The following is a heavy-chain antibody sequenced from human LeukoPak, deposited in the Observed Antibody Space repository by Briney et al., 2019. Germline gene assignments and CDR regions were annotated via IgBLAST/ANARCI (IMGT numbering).Heavy chain of an antibody. CDR2: IIPIFGTA. J-gene: IGHJ4*02. Sequence: AASVKVSCKASGGTFSSYAISWVRQAPGQGLEWMGGIIPIFGTANYAQKFQGRVTITTDESTSTAYMELSSLRSEDTAVYYCARQRDGYRDIDYWGQGTLVTVSS. D-gene: IGHD5-24*01. V-gene: IGHV1-69*05. CDR3: ARQRDGYRDIDY. CDR1: GGTFSSYA.